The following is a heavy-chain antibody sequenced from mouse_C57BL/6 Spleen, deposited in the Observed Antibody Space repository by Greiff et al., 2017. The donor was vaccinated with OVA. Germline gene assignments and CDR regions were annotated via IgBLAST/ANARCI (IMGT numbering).Heavy chain of an antibody. D-gene: IGHD3-3*01. CDR1: GYAFTNYL. V-gene: IGHV1-54*01. CDR2: INPGSGGT. Sequence: VQRVESGAELVRPGTSVKVSCKASGYAFTNYLIEWVKQRPGQGLEWIGVINPGSGGTNYNEKFKGKATLTADKSSSTAYMQLSSLTSEDSAVYFCARSRAASAFDYWGQGTTLTVSS. J-gene: IGHJ2*01. CDR3: ARSRAASAFDY.